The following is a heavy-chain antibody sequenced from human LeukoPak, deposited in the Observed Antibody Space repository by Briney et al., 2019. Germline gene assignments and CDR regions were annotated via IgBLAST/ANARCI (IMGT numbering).Heavy chain of an antibody. CDR1: GFTFSSYW. D-gene: IGHD1-7*01. Sequence: GGSLRLSCAASGFTFSSYWMSWVRQAPGKGLGWVANIKQDGSEKDYVDSVKGRFTISRDNAKNSLYLQMNSLRAEDTAVYYCARDPETGITGTTNYWGQGTLVTVSS. J-gene: IGHJ4*02. CDR3: ARDPETGITGTTNY. CDR2: IKQDGSEK. V-gene: IGHV3-7*01.